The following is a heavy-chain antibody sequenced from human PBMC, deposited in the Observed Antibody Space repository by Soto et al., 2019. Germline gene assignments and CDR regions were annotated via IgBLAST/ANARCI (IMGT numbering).Heavy chain of an antibody. Sequence: AGGSLRLSCAASGFTFSSYGMHWVRQAPGKGLEWVAVIWYDGSNKYYADSVKGRFNNSRDNSKNTLYLQMNSLRAEDTAVYYCARDRRYNSGWYAFSPNYYYYYGMDVWGQGTTVTVSS. J-gene: IGHJ6*02. D-gene: IGHD6-19*01. V-gene: IGHV3-33*01. CDR2: IWYDGSNK. CDR1: GFTFSSYG. CDR3: ARDRRYNSGWYAFSPNYYYYYGMDV.